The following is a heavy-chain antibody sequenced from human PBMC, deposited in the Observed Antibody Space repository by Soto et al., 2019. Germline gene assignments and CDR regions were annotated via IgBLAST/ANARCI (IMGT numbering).Heavy chain of an antibody. D-gene: IGHD5-18*01. Sequence: SETLSLTCTVSGGSISSNTYYWGWFRQPPGKGLEWIGSIYYSGSTYYNPSLKSRITRSVDTSKNQFSLKLSSVTAADTAVYYCASITAMLPHFPYWGQGTLVTVS. J-gene: IGHJ4*02. CDR3: ASITAMLPHFPY. V-gene: IGHV4-39*01. CDR1: GGSISSNTYY. CDR2: IYYSGST.